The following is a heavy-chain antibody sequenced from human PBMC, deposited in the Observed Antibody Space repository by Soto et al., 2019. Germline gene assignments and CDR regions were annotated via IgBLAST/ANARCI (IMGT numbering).Heavy chain of an antibody. Sequence: QVQLVESGGGVVQPGRSLRLSCAASGFTFSSYGMHWVRQAPGKGLEWVAVIWYDGSNKYYADSVKGRFTISRDNSKNALYLQMNRQRPEDTAVYYGARDSVGQLGLYYFDYWGQGTLVTVCS. CDR2: IWYDGSNK. J-gene: IGHJ4*02. CDR3: ARDSVGQLGLYYFDY. CDR1: GFTFSSYG. D-gene: IGHD6-6*01. V-gene: IGHV3-33*01.